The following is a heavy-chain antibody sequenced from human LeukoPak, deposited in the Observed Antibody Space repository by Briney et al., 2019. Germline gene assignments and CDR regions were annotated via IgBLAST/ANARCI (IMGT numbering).Heavy chain of an antibody. CDR3: ARDNSGSYSHDY. CDR2: INTSGGST. CDR1: GYTFTSYY. V-gene: IGHV1-46*01. Sequence: GASVKVSCKASGYTFTSYYMHWVRQAPGQGLEWMGIINTSGGSTSYAQKFQGRVTITRDTSTSTVYMELSSLRSEDTAVYYCARDNSGSYSHDYWGQGTLVTVSS. J-gene: IGHJ4*02. D-gene: IGHD1-26*01.